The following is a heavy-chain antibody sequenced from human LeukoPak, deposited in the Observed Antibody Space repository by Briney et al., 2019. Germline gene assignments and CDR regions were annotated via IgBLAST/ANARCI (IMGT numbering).Heavy chain of an antibody. V-gene: IGHV4-39*01. CDR1: GGSISSSSYS. Sequence: SETLSLTCTVSGGSISSSSYSWGWVRQPPGKGLEWIGGIYYGGSTYYNPSLKSRVTISVDTSKNQFSLKLSSVTAADTALYYCARQQASHIDCWGQGTLVTVSS. CDR3: ARQQASHIDC. CDR2: IYYGGST. D-gene: IGHD2-2*01. J-gene: IGHJ4*02.